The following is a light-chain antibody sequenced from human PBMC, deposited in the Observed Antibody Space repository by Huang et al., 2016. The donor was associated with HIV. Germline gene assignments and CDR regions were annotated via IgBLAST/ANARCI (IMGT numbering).Light chain of an antibody. V-gene: IGKV3-20*01. CDR3: QQYDTFS. Sequence: EVVLTQSPGILSLSAGERASLSCRASRNLTNSQLAWYQHKVGQPPRLLVFGASTRVSGVPERVTGGVSGRDFTLSISGLEPDDFATYYCQQYDTFSFGQGTRLE. CDR2: GAS. J-gene: IGKJ2*01. CDR1: RNLTNSQ.